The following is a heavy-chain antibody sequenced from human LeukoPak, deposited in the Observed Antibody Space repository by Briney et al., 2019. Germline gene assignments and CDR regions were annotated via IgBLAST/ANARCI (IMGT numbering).Heavy chain of an antibody. D-gene: IGHD3-9*01. J-gene: IGHJ3*02. CDR2: IYYSGST. CDR3: ARNKYDILTGRLDAFDI. CDR1: GGSISNHNYY. V-gene: IGHV4-31*03. Sequence: SSETLSLTCTVSGGSISNHNYYWSWIRQHPGKGLEWIGYIYYSGSTYYNPSLKSRVTISVDTSKNQFSLKLSSVTAADTAVYYCARNKYDILTGRLDAFDIWGQGTMVTVSS.